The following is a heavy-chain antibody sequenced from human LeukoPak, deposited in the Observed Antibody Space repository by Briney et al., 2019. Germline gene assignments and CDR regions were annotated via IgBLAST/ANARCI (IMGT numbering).Heavy chain of an antibody. Sequence: SETLSLTCTVSGGSISSYYWRWIRQPPGKGLEWIGYIYYCGSTNYNPSLKRRVTISVDTSKNHVSLKLSTVTAADTAVYYCARHTSSSWYDGEYCFDYWGQGTLVTVSS. J-gene: IGHJ4*02. V-gene: IGHV4-59*08. CDR3: ARHTSSSWYDGEYCFDY. D-gene: IGHD6-13*01. CDR1: GGSISSYY. CDR2: IYYCGST.